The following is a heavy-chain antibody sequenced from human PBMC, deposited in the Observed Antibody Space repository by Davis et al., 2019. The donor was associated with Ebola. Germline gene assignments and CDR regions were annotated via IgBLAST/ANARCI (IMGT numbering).Heavy chain of an antibody. CDR3: AKDLANWRHIFDS. CDR1: GFTFNFYV. CDR2: IDGGDGST. D-gene: IGHD1-1*01. J-gene: IGHJ4*02. Sequence: GESLKISCAGSGFTFNFYVMSWVRQAPGKGLEWVSAIDGGDGSTYYADSVKGRFTISRDNSKNTLYLQMNSLRAEDTALYYCAKDLANWRHIFDSWGQGTLVTVSS. V-gene: IGHV3-23*01.